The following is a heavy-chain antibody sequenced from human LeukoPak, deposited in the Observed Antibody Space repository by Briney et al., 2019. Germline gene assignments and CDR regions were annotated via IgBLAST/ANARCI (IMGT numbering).Heavy chain of an antibody. D-gene: IGHD3-22*01. J-gene: IGHJ4*02. CDR2: IYYSGSA. V-gene: IGHV4-39*01. CDR3: ASLHYDSSGYYGKLFDY. CDR1: SGSLSSSSYY. Sequence: PSETLSLTCTVSSGSLSSSSYYWGWIRQPPGRGLEWIGSIYYSGSAYYNPSLKSRVTMSVDTSKNQFSLELSSVTAADTAVYYCASLHYDSSGYYGKLFDYWGQGTPVTVSS.